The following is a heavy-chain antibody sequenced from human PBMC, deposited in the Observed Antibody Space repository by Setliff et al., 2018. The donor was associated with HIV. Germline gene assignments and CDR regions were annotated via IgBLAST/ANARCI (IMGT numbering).Heavy chain of an antibody. CDR3: ARIRGVIADASDI. CDR1: GYTFSSYA. CDR2: IIPVYGTP. J-gene: IGHJ3*02. Sequence: SVKVSCKASGYTFSSYAINWVRQAPGQGLEWMGGIIPVYGTPKYAQRMQGRVTITAIESTSTAYMELTSLRSDDTAVYYCARIRGVIADASDIWGQGTMVTVSS. D-gene: IGHD3-10*01. V-gene: IGHV1-69*13.